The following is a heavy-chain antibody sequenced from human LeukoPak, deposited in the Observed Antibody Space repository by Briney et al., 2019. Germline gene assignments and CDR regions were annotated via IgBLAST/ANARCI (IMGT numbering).Heavy chain of an antibody. Sequence: PSETLSLTCSVSGGSISSGTYYWNWIRQPPGKGLEWIGFIYYSGSTYYNPSLKSRVIISVDTSKNQFSLKLSSVTAADTAVYYCARGVAAAPAVRYGMDVWGQGTTVTVSS. V-gene: IGHV4-31*03. D-gene: IGHD6-13*01. CDR1: GGSISSGTYY. J-gene: IGHJ6*02. CDR2: IYYSGST. CDR3: ARGVAAAPAVRYGMDV.